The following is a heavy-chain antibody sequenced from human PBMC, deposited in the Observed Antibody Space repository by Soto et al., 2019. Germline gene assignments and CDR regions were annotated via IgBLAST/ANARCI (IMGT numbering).Heavy chain of an antibody. V-gene: IGHV1-3*01. Sequence: QVQLVQSGAEAKKPGASVKVSCKASGYTFTSYAMHWVRQAPGQRLDWMGWINAGNGNTKYSQKFQGRGTITRDTSARLAYMELSSLRSEDTAVYYCAKEVAVSCKPNWGQGTLGTFAS. D-gene: IGHD6-19*01. CDR3: AKEVAVSCKPN. CDR1: GYTFTSYA. J-gene: IGHJ4*02. CDR2: INAGNGNT.